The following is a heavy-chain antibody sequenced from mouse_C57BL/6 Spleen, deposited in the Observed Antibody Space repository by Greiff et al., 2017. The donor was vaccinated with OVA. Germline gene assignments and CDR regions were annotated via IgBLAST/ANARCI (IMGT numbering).Heavy chain of an antibody. CDR3: ARGGSSLYYYAIGY. Sequence: VQLQQSGPELVKPGASVKIPCKASGYTFTDYNMDWVKQSHGKSLEWIGDINPNNGGTNYNQKFKGKATLTVDKSSSTAYMELRSLTSEDTAVYYCARGGSSLYYYAIGYWGQGTSVTASS. CDR2: INPNNGGT. J-gene: IGHJ4*01. CDR1: GYTFTDYN. D-gene: IGHD1-1*01. V-gene: IGHV1-18*01.